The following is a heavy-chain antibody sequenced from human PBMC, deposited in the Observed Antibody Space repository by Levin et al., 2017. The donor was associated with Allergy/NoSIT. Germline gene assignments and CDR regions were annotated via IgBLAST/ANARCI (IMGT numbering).Heavy chain of an antibody. D-gene: IGHD4-23*01. CDR3: ASERAYGGKNGGSGY. J-gene: IGHJ4*02. V-gene: IGHV1-2*02. CDR1: GYTFTGYY. Sequence: GESLKISCKASGYTFTGYYMHWVRQAPGQGLEWMGWINPNSGGTNYAQKFQGRVTMTRDTSISTAYMELSRLRSDDTAVYYCASERAYGGKNGGSGYWGQGTLVTVSS. CDR2: INPNSGGT.